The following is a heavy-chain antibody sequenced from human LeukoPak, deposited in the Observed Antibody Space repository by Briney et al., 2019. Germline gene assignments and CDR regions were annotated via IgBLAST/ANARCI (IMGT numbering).Heavy chain of an antibody. Sequence: GTSVKVSCKASGFTFTSPAMQWVRQARGQRLEWIGWIVVGSGNTNYAQKFQERVTITRDMSTSTAYMELSSLRSEDTAVYYCAADFYRTQVFDYWGQGTLVTVSS. CDR3: AADFYRTQVFDY. V-gene: IGHV1-58*02. J-gene: IGHJ4*02. CDR1: GFTFTSPA. CDR2: IVVGSGNT. D-gene: IGHD2/OR15-2a*01.